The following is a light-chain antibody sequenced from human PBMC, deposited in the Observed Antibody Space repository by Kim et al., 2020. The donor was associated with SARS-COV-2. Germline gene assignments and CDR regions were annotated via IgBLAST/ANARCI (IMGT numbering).Light chain of an antibody. Sequence: PGERATLHCRASQSVSSSYLAWYQQKPSQAPRLLIYGASSRATGIPDRFSGSGSGTDFTLTISRLEPEDFAVYYCQQYGSSPPLTFGGGTKVDIK. J-gene: IGKJ4*01. CDR1: QSVSSSY. V-gene: IGKV3-20*01. CDR2: GAS. CDR3: QQYGSSPPLT.